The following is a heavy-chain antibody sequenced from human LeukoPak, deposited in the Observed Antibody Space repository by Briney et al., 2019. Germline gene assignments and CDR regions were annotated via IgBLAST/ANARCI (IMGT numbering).Heavy chain of an antibody. Sequence: GGSLRVSCAASGFTFSSHWMSWVRQAPGKGLEWVATINQDGSEKYSVGSVKGRFTISRDNAKNSLYLQMNSLRAEDTAVYYCARGDYGGDYFDYWGQGTLVTVSS. V-gene: IGHV3-7*05. CDR2: INQDGSEK. J-gene: IGHJ4*02. D-gene: IGHD4-23*01. CDR3: ARGDYGGDYFDY. CDR1: GFTFSSHW.